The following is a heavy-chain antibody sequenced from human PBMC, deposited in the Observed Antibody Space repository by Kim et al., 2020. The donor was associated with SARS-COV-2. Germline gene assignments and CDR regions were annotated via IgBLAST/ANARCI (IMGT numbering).Heavy chain of an antibody. J-gene: IGHJ2*01. CDR3: ARRITISGVPIRRYFDL. V-gene: IGHV3-7*01. D-gene: IGHD3-3*01. CDR1: GFTFSSYW. CDR2: IKRDGSEK. Sequence: GGSLRLSCAASGFTFSSYWMSWVRQAPGKGLEWVANIKRDGSEKYYVDSVRGRFTISRDNAKNSLYLQMNSLRAEDTAVYYCARRITISGVPIRRYFDLWGRGTLVTFSS.